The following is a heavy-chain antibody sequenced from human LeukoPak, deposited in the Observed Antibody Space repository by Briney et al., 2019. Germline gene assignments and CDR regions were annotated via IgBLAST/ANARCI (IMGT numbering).Heavy chain of an antibody. Sequence: GGSLRLSCPASGFTLRTYGMYWVRQAPGKGLEWVAVISYDGSVENYADSVKGRFTISRDDSKNTLYLQMNSLRAEDTAVYYCAKGNSSGGVDYFDFWGQGTLVTVSS. CDR2: ISYDGSVE. J-gene: IGHJ4*02. D-gene: IGHD6-19*01. CDR1: GFTLRTYG. CDR3: AKGNSSGGVDYFDF. V-gene: IGHV3-30*18.